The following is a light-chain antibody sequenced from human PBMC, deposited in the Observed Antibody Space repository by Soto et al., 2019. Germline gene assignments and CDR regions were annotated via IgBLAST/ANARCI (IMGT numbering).Light chain of an antibody. CDR3: CSYARTSTYV. CDR2: EGS. CDR1: SSDVGSYNL. V-gene: IGLV2-23*01. Sequence: QSALTQPASVSGSPGQSITISCTGTSSDVGSYNLVSWYQLHPGRAPKLMIYEGSKRPSGVSNRFSGSKSGNTASLTISGLQAEDEADYYCCSYARTSTYVFGTGTKVTV. J-gene: IGLJ1*01.